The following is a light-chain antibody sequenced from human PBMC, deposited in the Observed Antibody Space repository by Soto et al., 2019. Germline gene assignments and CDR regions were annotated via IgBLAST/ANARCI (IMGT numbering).Light chain of an antibody. CDR1: SSNIGSNT. CDR3: ATWDDSLNVYVL. V-gene: IGLV1-44*01. CDR2: SDN. Sequence: QSVLTQPPSASGTPGQRVTISCSGSSSNIGSNTVNWYQQLPGAAPKLLVHSDNQRPSGVPDRFSGSRSSTSASLAISGLQSEDEADYYCATWDDSLNVYVLFGGGTKVTVL. J-gene: IGLJ2*01.